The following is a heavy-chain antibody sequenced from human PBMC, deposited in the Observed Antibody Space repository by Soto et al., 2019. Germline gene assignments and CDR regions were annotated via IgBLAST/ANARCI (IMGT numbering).Heavy chain of an antibody. J-gene: IGHJ3*02. CDR3: ARFRFLEWFDAFDI. Sequence: PETLSLTCAVSGGSISSSNWWSWVRQPQGEGLEWIGEIYHSGSTNYNPSLKSRVTISVDKSKNQFSLKLGSVTAADMAVYYCARFRFLEWFDAFDIWGQGTMVTVSS. CDR1: GGSISSSNW. V-gene: IGHV4-4*03. CDR2: IYHSGST. D-gene: IGHD3-3*01.